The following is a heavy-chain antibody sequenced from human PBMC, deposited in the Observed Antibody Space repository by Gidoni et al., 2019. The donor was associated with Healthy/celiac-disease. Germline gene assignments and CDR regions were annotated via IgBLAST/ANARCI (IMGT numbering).Heavy chain of an antibody. J-gene: IGHJ6*02. V-gene: IGHV3-33*08. CDR3: ARDRTSDYYYYGMDV. CDR2: RWYDGSNK. Sequence: QVQLVESGGGLVQPGSSLRLAFAASGFTFRSYGMHWVRHAPGQGLEWVSVRWYDGSNKYYADSVKGRFTISRDNSKNTLYLQMNSLRAEDTAVYYCARDRTSDYYYYGMDVWGQGTTVTVSS. CDR1: GFTFRSYG.